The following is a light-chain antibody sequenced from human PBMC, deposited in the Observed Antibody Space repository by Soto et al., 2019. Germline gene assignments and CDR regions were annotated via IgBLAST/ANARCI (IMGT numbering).Light chain of an antibody. CDR1: KSFSRSY. CDR3: QQYGNSPIT. J-gene: IGKJ5*01. CDR2: GAS. V-gene: IGKV3-20*01. Sequence: EIVLTQSPDTLSLSPGERATLSCRASKSFSRSYLAWYQQKPGQAPRLLIYGASSRATGIPDRFSGSGSGTDFTLTISRLEPEDFAVYYCQQYGNSPITFGQGTRLEI.